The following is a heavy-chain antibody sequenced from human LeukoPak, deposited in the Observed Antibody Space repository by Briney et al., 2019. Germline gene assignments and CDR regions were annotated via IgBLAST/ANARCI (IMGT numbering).Heavy chain of an antibody. Sequence: ASVKVSCTASGYTFTGYYMHWVRQAPGQGLEWMGWINPNSGGTNYAQKFQGRVTMTRDTSISTAYMELSRLRSDDTAVCYCARDDNGDTGFDYWGQGTLVTVSS. V-gene: IGHV1-2*02. CDR2: INPNSGGT. CDR3: ARDDNGDTGFDY. J-gene: IGHJ4*02. D-gene: IGHD4-17*01. CDR1: GYTFTGYY.